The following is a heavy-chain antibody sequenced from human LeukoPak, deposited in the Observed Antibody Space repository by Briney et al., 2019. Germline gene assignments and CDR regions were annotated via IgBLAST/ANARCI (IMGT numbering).Heavy chain of an antibody. CDR1: GYTFTINY. V-gene: IGHV1-46*01. CDR3: ARDQEGFDY. J-gene: IGHJ4*02. Sequence: ASVKVFCKASGYTFTINYIHWARHAPGQGLEWMGMIYPRDGSTSYAQKFQGRVTVTRDTSTSTVHMELSGLRSEDTAVYYCARDQEGFDYWGQGTLVTVSS. CDR2: IYPRDGST.